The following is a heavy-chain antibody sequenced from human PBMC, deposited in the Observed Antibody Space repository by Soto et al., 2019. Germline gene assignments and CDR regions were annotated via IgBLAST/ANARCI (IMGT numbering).Heavy chain of an antibody. V-gene: IGHV4-59*01. Sequence: SETLSLTCSVSGVSISSYFWSWIRQAPGGGLEWIGYTYHRSSTNYSPSLKSRVAISLDTSENQFSLKVNSVTAADTAVYYCARIGGYHGPLDYWGQGTPVTVSS. J-gene: IGHJ4*02. D-gene: IGHD6-25*01. CDR3: ARIGGYHGPLDY. CDR1: GVSISSYF. CDR2: TYHRSST.